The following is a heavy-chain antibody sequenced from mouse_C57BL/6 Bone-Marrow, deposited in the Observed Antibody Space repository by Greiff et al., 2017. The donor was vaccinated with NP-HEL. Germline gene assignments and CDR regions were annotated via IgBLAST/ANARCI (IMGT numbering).Heavy chain of an antibody. V-gene: IGHV5-9-1*02. Sequence: EVHLVESGAGLVKPGGSLKLSCAASGFTFSSYAMSWVRQTPEQRLEWVAYISSGGDYTYYADTVKGRFTISRDNARNTLYLQISSLKSEDTAMYYCTRDPLYYDYVYAMDYWGRGTAVTVSS. CDR3: TRDPLYYDYVYAMDY. CDR1: GFTFSSYA. J-gene: IGHJ4*01. CDR2: ISSGGDYT. D-gene: IGHD2-4*01.